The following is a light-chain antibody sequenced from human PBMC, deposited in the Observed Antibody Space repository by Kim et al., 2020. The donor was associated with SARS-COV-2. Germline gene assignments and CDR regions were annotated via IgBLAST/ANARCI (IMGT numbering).Light chain of an antibody. CDR1: QSFDTN. J-gene: IGKJ2*01. V-gene: IGKV3-15*01. CDR3: QQSKRWPPYT. Sequence: SPGGRVPLSCRASQSFDTNLAWYQQKPGQAPRLLIVGASTGATGIPARFSGSGSVTDFTLTIGRLQSEDFAVYCCQQSKRWPPYTFGQGTKLEI. CDR2: GAS.